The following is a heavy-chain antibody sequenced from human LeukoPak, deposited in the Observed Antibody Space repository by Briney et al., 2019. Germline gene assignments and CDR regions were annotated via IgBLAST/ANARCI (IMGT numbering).Heavy chain of an antibody. CDR3: ARGTYYYDSSGYYYLGLFDY. J-gene: IGHJ4*02. CDR2: ISAYNGNT. V-gene: IGHV1-18*01. CDR1: GYTFTSYG. D-gene: IGHD3-22*01. Sequence: ASVKVSCKASGYTFTSYGMSWVRQAPGQGLEWMGWISAYNGNTNYAQKLQGRVTMTTDTSTSTAYMELRSLRSDDTAVYYCARGTYYYDSSGYYYLGLFDYWGQGTLVTVSS.